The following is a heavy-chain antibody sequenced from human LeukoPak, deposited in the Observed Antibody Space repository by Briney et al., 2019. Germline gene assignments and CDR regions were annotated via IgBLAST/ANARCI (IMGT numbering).Heavy chain of an antibody. D-gene: IGHD3-10*01. CDR2: IKEDGSEK. V-gene: IGHV3-7*03. J-gene: IGHJ6*04. CDR1: RFTFSRYW. CDR3: ARARGSKSMDV. Sequence: GGSLRLSCAASRFTFSRYWMSWVRQAPGKGLEWVANIKEDGSEKYYVDSVKGRFTISRDNAKNSLYLQMNSLRAEDTAVYYCARARGSKSMDVWGKGTTVTVSS.